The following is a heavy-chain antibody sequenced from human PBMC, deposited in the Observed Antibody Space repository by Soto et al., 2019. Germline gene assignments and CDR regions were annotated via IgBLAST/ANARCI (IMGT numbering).Heavy chain of an antibody. V-gene: IGHV1-69*01. CDR3: ASGETIPGTLGGDYYYGMDV. J-gene: IGHJ6*02. CDR2: TIPIFGTA. CDR1: GGTFSSYA. Sequence: QVQLVQSGAEVKKPGSSVKVSCKASGGTFSSYAISWVRQAPGQGLEWMGGTIPIFGTANYAQKFQGRVTITADESTSTAYMELSSLRSEDTAVYYCASGETIPGTLGGDYYYGMDVWGQGTTVTVSS. D-gene: IGHD1-20*01.